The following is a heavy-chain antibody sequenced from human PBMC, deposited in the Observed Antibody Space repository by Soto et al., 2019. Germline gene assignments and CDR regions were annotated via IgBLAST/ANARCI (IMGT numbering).Heavy chain of an antibody. CDR1: GGSISSGDYY. CDR2: IYYSGST. CDR3: ARRADYDSSGYYFLDY. Sequence: PSETLSLTCTVSGGSISSGDYYWSWIRQPPGKGLEWIGYIYYSGSTYYNPSLKSRVTISVDTSKNQFSLKLNSVTAADTAVYYCARRADYDSSGYYFLDYWGQGTLVTVSS. D-gene: IGHD3-22*01. V-gene: IGHV4-30-4*01. J-gene: IGHJ4*02.